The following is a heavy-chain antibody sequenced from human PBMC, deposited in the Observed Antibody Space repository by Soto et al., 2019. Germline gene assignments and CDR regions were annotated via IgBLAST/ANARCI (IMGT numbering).Heavy chain of an antibody. CDR1: GDSVSSNSAA. D-gene: IGHD6-6*01. V-gene: IGHV6-1*01. CDR3: ARDLRGLAARPAAAAFDI. CDR2: TYYRSKWYN. J-gene: IGHJ3*02. Sequence: PSQILSLTCAISGDSVSSNSAAWNWIRQSPSRGLEWLGRTYYRSKWYNDYAVSVKSRITINPDTSKNQFSLQLNSVTPEDTAVYYCARDLRGLAARPAAAAFDIWGQGTMVTVSS.